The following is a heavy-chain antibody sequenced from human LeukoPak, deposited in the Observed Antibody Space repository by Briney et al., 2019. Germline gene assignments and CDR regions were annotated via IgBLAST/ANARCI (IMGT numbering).Heavy chain of an antibody. D-gene: IGHD3-22*01. V-gene: IGHV1-46*01. J-gene: IGHJ4*02. CDR1: GYTFTSYY. Sequence: ATVKVSCKASGYTFTSYYMHWVRQAPGQGLEWMGIINPSGGSTSYAQKFQGRVTMTRDTSTSTVCMELSSLRSEDTAVYYCARVLTAYYYDSSGPGEFDYWGQGTLVTVSS. CDR3: ARVLTAYYYDSSGPGEFDY. CDR2: INPSGGST.